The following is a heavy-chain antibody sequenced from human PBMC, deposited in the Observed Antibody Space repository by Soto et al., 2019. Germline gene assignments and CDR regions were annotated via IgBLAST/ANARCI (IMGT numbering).Heavy chain of an antibody. V-gene: IGHV1-2*02. Sequence: QVQLVQSGAEVKKPGASVKVSCRTSGYTFIDYYVHWVRQAPGQGLEWVGWINPNSGASNYAQNFQGRVTMTRDRSSSTVYMELTGLRSDDTAVYYCARWRDVVVTHDSWGQGTLVTVSS. CDR3: ARWRDVVVTHDS. D-gene: IGHD3-22*01. CDR2: INPNSGAS. J-gene: IGHJ4*02. CDR1: GYTFIDYY.